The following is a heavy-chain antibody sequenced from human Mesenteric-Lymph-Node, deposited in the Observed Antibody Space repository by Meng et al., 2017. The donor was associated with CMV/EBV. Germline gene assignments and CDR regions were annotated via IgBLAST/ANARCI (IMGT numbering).Heavy chain of an antibody. Sequence: GESLKISCAASGFTFSTYSMNWVRQVQGKGLEWVSYISSSSSTIYYADSVKGRFTISRDNAKNSLYLKMSSLRAEDTAVYYCAREGDGSNYYYWGQGTLVTVSS. J-gene: IGHJ4*02. CDR1: GFTFSTYS. CDR3: AREGDGSNYYY. CDR2: ISSSSSTI. V-gene: IGHV3-48*04. D-gene: IGHD1-1*01.